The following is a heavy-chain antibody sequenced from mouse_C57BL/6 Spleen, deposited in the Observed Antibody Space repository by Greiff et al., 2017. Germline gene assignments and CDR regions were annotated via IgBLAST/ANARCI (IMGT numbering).Heavy chain of an antibody. CDR3: ASPHYYGSLYYAMDY. CDR2: IHPNSGST. D-gene: IGHD1-1*01. Sequence: QVQLKQPGAELVKPGASVKLSCKASGYTFTSYWMHWVKQRPGQGLEWIGMIHPNSGSTNYNEKFKSKATLTVDKSSSTAYMQLSSLTSEDSAVYYCASPHYYGSLYYAMDYWGQGTSVTVSS. CDR1: GYTFTSYW. J-gene: IGHJ4*01. V-gene: IGHV1-64*01.